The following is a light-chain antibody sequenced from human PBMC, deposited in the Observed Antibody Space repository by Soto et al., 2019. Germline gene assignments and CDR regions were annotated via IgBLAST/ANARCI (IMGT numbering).Light chain of an antibody. CDR1: QSVSNNY. V-gene: IGKV3-20*01. J-gene: IGKJ1*01. CDR3: QQYGSSGT. CDR2: GAS. Sequence: EIVLTQSPGTLSLSPGERATLSCRASQSVSNNYLAWYQQKPGQDPRLLIYGASNRATGIPDRFSGSGSGADFTLTLSSLEPDDFAVYYCQQYGSSGTFGQGTKVDSK.